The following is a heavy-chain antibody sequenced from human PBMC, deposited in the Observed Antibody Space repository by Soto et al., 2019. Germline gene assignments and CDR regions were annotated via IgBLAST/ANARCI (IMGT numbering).Heavy chain of an antibody. CDR3: AKDMKQLASYYYYGMDV. CDR1: GFTFSSYA. CDR2: ISGSGGST. J-gene: IGHJ6*02. V-gene: IGHV3-23*01. Sequence: GGSLRLSCAASGFTFSSYAMSWVRQAPGKGLEWVSAISGSGGSTYYADSVKGRFTISRDNSKNTLYLQMNSLRAEDTAVYYCAKDMKQLASYYYYGMDVWGQGTTVTVSS. D-gene: IGHD6-13*01.